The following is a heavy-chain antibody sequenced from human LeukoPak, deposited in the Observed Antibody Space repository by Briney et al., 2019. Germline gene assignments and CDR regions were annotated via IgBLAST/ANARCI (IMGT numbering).Heavy chain of an antibody. D-gene: IGHD3-3*01. CDR3: ARDPRRFSLGYYHSSHGYNGMDV. CDR2: INPDGTTT. CDR1: GFTFSTYW. Sequence: GGSLRLSCAASGFTFSTYWMHWVRQAPGKGLVWVSRINPDGTTTSYADSVKGRFTISRDNAKDTVYLQMNSLRAEDTAVYYCARDPRRFSLGYYHSSHGYNGMDVWGQGTTVTVSS. J-gene: IGHJ6*02. V-gene: IGHV3-74*01.